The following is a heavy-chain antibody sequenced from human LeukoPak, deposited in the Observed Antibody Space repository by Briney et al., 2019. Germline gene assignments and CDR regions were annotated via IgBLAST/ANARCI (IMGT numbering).Heavy chain of an antibody. J-gene: IGHJ4*02. CDR2: IRYDGSNK. D-gene: IGHD3-16*01. CDR1: GFTSSNYG. CDR3: AKDTGVKWASLYARLIY. V-gene: IGHV3-30*02. Sequence: PGGSLRLSCAASGFTSSNYGMHWVRQAPGKGLEWVSFIRYDGSNKYYADSVKGRFIISRDNSKNTLYLQMNSLRAEDTAVYYCAKDTGVKWASLYARLIYWGQGTLVTVSS.